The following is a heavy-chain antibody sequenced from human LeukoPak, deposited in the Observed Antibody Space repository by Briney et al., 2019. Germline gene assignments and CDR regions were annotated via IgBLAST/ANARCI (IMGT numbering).Heavy chain of an antibody. CDR1: GGSISSYY. V-gene: IGHV4-59*08. Sequence: PSETLSLTCTVSGGSISSYYWSWIRQPPGKGLEWIGYIYYSGSTNYNPSLKSRVTISVDTSKNQFSLKLSSVTAADTAVYYCAIATYYYGSGSYPGVYWGQGTLVTVSS. J-gene: IGHJ4*02. D-gene: IGHD3-10*01. CDR2: IYYSGST. CDR3: AIATYYYGSGSYPGVY.